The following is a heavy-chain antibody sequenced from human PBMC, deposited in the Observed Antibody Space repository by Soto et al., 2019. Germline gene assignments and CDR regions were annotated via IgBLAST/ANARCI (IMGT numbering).Heavy chain of an antibody. CDR1: VFTSSG. J-gene: IGHJ6*04. D-gene: IGHD3-3*01. Sequence: EASVKVSCKASVFTSSGISWVRHAPGQRLEWMGWISTHNGNTIYAQKFQGRVIMTMDTSTTTVYMELRSLRPDDTAVYLCAREGILGLFDAYDLWGEGTTVTVSS. CDR3: AREGILGLFDAYDL. V-gene: IGHV1-18*04. CDR2: ISTHNGNT.